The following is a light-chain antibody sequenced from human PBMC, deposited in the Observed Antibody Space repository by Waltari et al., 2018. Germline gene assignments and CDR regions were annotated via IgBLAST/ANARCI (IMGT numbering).Light chain of an antibody. CDR3: SSYAGSSKGV. Sequence: QSALTQPASVSGSPGQSITISCTGPIRDVGDYKRVSWYQQHPGKAPKLMIYAVSKRPSGVSDRFSGSKSGDMASLTISGLQPEDEAEYFCSSYAGSSKGVFGGGTKVTV. V-gene: IGLV2-23*02. J-gene: IGLJ2*01. CDR1: IRDVGDYKR. CDR2: AVS.